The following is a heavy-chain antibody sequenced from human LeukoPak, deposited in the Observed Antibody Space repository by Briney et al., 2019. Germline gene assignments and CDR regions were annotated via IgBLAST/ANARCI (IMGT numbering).Heavy chain of an antibody. D-gene: IGHD3-3*01. CDR1: VYTFIQNY. CDR3: ARGTSGYST. Sequence: ASVKVSCKVSVYTFIQNYLYWVRQAPGQGLEWMGLINPHTGAANYSHKFQGRVTMTRDSSISTAYMHLTRLKFDDTAIYYCARGTSGYSTRGQGTPVTVSS. J-gene: IGHJ4*02. V-gene: IGHV1-2*02. CDR2: INPHTGAA.